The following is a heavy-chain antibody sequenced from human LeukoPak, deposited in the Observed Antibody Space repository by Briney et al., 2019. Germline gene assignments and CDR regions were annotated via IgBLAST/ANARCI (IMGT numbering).Heavy chain of an antibody. Sequence: GGSLRLSCAASGFTFSSYSMNWVRQAPGKGLEWVSSISSSSSYIYYADSVKGRFTISRDNAKNSLYLQMNSLRAEDTAVYYCARGSPYCSSTSCSYSYYYYYMDVWGKGTTVTVSS. CDR3: ARGSPYCSSTSCSYSYYYYYMDV. V-gene: IGHV3-21*04. CDR1: GFTFSSYS. D-gene: IGHD2-2*01. J-gene: IGHJ6*03. CDR2: ISSSSSYI.